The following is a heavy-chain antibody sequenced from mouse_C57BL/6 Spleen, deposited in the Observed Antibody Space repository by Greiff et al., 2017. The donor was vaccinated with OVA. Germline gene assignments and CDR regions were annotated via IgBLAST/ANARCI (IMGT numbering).Heavy chain of an antibody. J-gene: IGHJ3*01. CDR2: IDPSDSYT. CDR3: ARSYDGSGVAY. Sequence: VQLQQPGAELVKPGASVKLSCKASGYTFTSYWMQWVKQRPGQGLEWIGEIDPSDSYTNYNQKFKGKATLTVDTSSSTAYMQLSSLTSEDSAVYYCARSYDGSGVAYWGQGTLVTVSA. CDR1: GYTFTSYW. V-gene: IGHV1-50*01. D-gene: IGHD2-12*01.